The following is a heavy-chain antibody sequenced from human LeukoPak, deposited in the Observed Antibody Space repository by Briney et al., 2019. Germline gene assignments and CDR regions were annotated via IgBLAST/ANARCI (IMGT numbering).Heavy chain of an antibody. D-gene: IGHD3-22*01. CDR2: IIPIFGTA. V-gene: IGHV1-69*13. J-gene: IGHJ4*02. CDR3: ARDLVVCYYDSSGYFVY. Sequence: SVKVSCKASGGTFSSYAISWVRQAPGQGLEWMGGIIPIFGTANYAQKFQGRVTITADESTSTAYMELSSLRSEDTAVYYCARDLVVCYYDSSGYFVYWGQGTLVTVSS. CDR1: GGTFSSYA.